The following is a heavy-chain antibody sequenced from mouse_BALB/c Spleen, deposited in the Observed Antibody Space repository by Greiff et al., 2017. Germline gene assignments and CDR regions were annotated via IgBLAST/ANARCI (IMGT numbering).Heavy chain of an antibody. CDR2: ISYSGST. V-gene: IGHV3-2*02. D-gene: IGHD1-1*01. Sequence: EVQLQESGPGLVKPSQSLSLTCTVTGYSITSDYAWNWIRQFPGNKLEWMGYISYSGSTSYNPSLKSRISITRDTSKNQFFLQLNSVTTEDTATYYCARSGNYGSSSWFAYWGQGTLVTVSA. CDR1: GYSITSDYA. J-gene: IGHJ3*01. CDR3: ARSGNYGSSSWFAY.